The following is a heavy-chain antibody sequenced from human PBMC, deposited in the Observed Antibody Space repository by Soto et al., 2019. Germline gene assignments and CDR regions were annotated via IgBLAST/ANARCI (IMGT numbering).Heavy chain of an antibody. CDR3: TREGGWEYYFDY. CDR1: GCTFGDYA. V-gene: IGHV3-49*04. CDR2: IRSKAYGGTT. Sequence: EVQLVESGGGLVQPGRSLRLSCTASGCTFGDYAMSWVRQAPGKGLEWVGFIRSKAYGGTTEYAASVKGRFTISRDDSKSIAYLQMNSLKTEDTAVYYCTREGGWEYYFDYWGQGTLVTVSS. J-gene: IGHJ4*02. D-gene: IGHD1-26*01.